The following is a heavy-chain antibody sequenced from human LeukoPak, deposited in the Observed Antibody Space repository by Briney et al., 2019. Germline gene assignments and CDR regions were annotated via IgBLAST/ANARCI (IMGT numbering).Heavy chain of an antibody. D-gene: IGHD3-9*01. CDR2: ISSNSSYI. J-gene: IGHJ6*04. CDR1: GFTFSSYS. CDR3: ARDRGGYDILTGYYYYYYGMDV. Sequence: GGSLRLSCAASGFTFSSYSMNWVRQAPGKGLEWVSSISSNSSYIYYADSVKGRFTISRDNAKNSLYLQMNSLRAEDTAVYYCARDRGGYDILTGYYYYYYGMDVWGKGTTVTVSS. V-gene: IGHV3-21*01.